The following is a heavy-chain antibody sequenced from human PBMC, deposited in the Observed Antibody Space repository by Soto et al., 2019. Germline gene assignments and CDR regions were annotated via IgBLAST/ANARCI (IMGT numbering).Heavy chain of an antibody. J-gene: IGHJ4*01. V-gene: IGHV1-69*01. D-gene: IGHD3-3*01. CDR1: GGTLNIYA. Sequence: VQLGQSGAEVQKPGSSVTVSCEASGGTLNIYASSWVRQAPGQGLEWMGGIIPVFGTPSYAQKFRGRVSITADESTSTAYMELSNLTSEDTAVYYCARGPYYDFWNGYSYFDYWGQETLITVSS. CDR2: IIPVFGTP. CDR3: ARGPYYDFWNGYSYFDY.